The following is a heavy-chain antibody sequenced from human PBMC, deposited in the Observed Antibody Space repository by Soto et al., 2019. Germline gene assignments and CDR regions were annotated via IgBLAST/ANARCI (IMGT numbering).Heavy chain of an antibody. Sequence: EVQLVESGGGLVQPGGSLRLSCAASGFTFSSYWMSWVRQAPGKGLEWVANIKQDGSEKYYVDSVKGRFTISRDNAKNSLYLQMNSLIAEDTAVYYCARELETGYSSSWPLDYWGQGTLVTVSS. CDR2: IKQDGSEK. J-gene: IGHJ4*02. D-gene: IGHD6-13*01. CDR1: GFTFSSYW. CDR3: ARELETGYSSSWPLDY. V-gene: IGHV3-7*01.